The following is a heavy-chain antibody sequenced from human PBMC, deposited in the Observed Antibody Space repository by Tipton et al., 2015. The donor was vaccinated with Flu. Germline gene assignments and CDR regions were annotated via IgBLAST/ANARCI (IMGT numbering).Heavy chain of an antibody. V-gene: IGHV3-21*01. J-gene: IGHJ4*02. D-gene: IGHD1-1*01. CDR2: ISSSSSYT. Sequence: SLRLSCAASGFTFSSYSMNWVRQAPGKGLEWVSSISSSSSYTYYADSVKGRFTISRDNSKNTLYLQMNSLRAEDTAVYYCARGMLPTDGAFDYWGQGTLVTVSS. CDR3: ARGMLPTDGAFDY. CDR1: GFTFSSYS.